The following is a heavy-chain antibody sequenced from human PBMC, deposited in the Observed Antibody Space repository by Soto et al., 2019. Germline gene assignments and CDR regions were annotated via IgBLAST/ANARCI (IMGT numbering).Heavy chain of an antibody. Sequence: SETLSLTCTVSGGSISPYYWSWIRQPPGKGLEWIGYIYYSGSTNYNPSLKSRVTISVDTSKNQFSLKLSSVTAADTAVYYCARLGGYSYGYLDPWGQGTLVTVSS. V-gene: IGHV4-59*08. CDR2: IYYSGST. CDR3: ARLGGYSYGYLDP. CDR1: GGSISPYY. J-gene: IGHJ5*02. D-gene: IGHD5-18*01.